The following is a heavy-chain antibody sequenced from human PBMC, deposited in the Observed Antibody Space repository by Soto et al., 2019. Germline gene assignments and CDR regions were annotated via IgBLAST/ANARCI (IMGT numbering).Heavy chain of an antibody. CDR2: IYYSGST. J-gene: IGHJ6*03. V-gene: IGHV4-59*08. CDR1: GGSISSYY. Sequence: SETLSLTCTVSGGSISSYYWSWIRQPPGKGLEWIGYIYYSGSTNYNPSLKSRVTISVDTSKNQFSLKLSSVTAADTAVYYCARHTSLGNYYYYYMDVWGKGTTVTVSS. CDR3: ARHTSLGNYYYYYMDV.